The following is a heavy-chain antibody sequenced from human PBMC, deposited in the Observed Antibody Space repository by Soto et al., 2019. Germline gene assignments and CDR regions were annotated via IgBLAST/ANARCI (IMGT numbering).Heavy chain of an antibody. V-gene: IGHV3-11*05. CDR2: ISSSGTSA. CDR1: GFTFSAVY. D-gene: IGHD6-19*01. CDR3: ARDRGAVTGQYFDY. J-gene: IGHJ4*02. Sequence: QVRLEESGGCLVMPGGSLRLSCASSGFTFSAVYLSWIRQAPNKGMEYISYISSSGTSANYADSVKGRFTISRDNAKNSLYLQMNSLRAEDTAVYYCARDRGAVTGQYFDYWGQGALVTVSS.